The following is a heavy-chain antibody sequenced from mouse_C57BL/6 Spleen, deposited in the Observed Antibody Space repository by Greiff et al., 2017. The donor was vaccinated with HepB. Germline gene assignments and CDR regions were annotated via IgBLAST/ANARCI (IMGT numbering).Heavy chain of an antibody. J-gene: IGHJ4*01. CDR1: GFSLTSYG. Sequence: VQLQQSGPGLVQPSQSLSITCTASGFSLTSYGVHWVRQSPGKGLEWLGVIWSGGSTDYNAAFISRLSISKDNSKSQVFFKMNSLQADDTAIYYCARRGDYLDYYAMDYWGQGTSVTVSS. D-gene: IGHD2-4*01. CDR2: IWSGGST. V-gene: IGHV2-2*01. CDR3: ARRGDYLDYYAMDY.